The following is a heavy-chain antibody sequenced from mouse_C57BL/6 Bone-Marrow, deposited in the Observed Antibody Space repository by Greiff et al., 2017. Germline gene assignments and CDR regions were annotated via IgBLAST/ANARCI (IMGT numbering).Heavy chain of an antibody. V-gene: IGHV3-6*01. J-gene: IGHJ4*01. CDR3: ASEGQHRIRHAMDY. CDR2: ISYDGSN. D-gene: IGHD3-1*01. CDR1: GYSITSGYY. Sequence: EVKLQESGPGLVKPSQSLSLTCSVTGYSITSGYYWNWIRQFPGNKLEWMGYISYDGSNNYNPSLKNPISITPDTSTHQFFLKLNSVTTEDTATYYSASEGQHRIRHAMDYWGQGTSVTVAS.